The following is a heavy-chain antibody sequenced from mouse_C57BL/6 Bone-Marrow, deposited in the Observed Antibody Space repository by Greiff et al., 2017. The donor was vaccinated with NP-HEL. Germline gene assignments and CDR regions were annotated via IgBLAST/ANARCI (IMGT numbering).Heavy chain of an antibody. V-gene: IGHV1-4*01. Sequence: QVHVKQSGAELARPGASVKMSCKASGYTFTSYTMHWVKQRPGQGLAWIGSINPSSGYTKYNQKFKDKATLTADKSSSTAYMQLSSLTSEDSAVYYCARGRLSFAYWGQGTLVTVSA. CDR1: GYTFTSYT. J-gene: IGHJ3*01. CDR2: INPSSGYT. CDR3: ARGRLSFAY.